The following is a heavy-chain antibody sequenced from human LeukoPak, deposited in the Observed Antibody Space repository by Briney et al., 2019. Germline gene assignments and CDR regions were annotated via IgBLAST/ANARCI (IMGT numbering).Heavy chain of an antibody. J-gene: IGHJ3*02. Sequence: QSGGSLRLSCAASGFTFSNYVMSWVRQAPGRGLEWVSGISGGGDKTYYADSVKGRFTISRDNSKNTLYLQMNSLRAEDTASYYCAKDLRPLVVLEAFGIWGQGTMVTVS. D-gene: IGHD2-15*01. CDR1: GFTFSNYV. CDR2: ISGGGDKT. V-gene: IGHV3-23*01. CDR3: AKDLRPLVVLEAFGI.